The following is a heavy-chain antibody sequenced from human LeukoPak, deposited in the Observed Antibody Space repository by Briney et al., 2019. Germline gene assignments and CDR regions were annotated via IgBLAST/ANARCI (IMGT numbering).Heavy chain of an antibody. Sequence: SETLPQTLTACGGSIRSYYCSWIRQPPGKGLEWIGYIYYSGSPNYYPSLKSRVTISVDTSENQLSLKLSSVTAADTAVYYCATLRDDYYYVMDVWGQGTPVTVSS. CDR2: IYYSGSP. CDR1: GGSIRSYY. CDR3: ATLRDDYYYVMDV. J-gene: IGHJ6*02. V-gene: IGHV4-59*08.